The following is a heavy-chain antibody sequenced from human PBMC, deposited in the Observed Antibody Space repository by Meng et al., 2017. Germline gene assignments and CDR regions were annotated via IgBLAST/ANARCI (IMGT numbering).Heavy chain of an antibody. Sequence: QVPVVQSGAEVKKPGASVKVSCKASGFTFTGYYIHWVRQAPGQGLEWMGRIQPNSGDTNSAQKFQGRVTMTRDTSISTAYMELSGLKFDDTAVYYCARGLYDISGDFSYWGQGTLVTVFS. D-gene: IGHD3-22*01. CDR3: ARGLYDISGDFSY. V-gene: IGHV1-2*06. CDR2: IQPNSGDT. J-gene: IGHJ4*02. CDR1: GFTFTGYY.